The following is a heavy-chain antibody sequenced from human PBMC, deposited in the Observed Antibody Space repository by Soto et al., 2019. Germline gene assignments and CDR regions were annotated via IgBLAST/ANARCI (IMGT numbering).Heavy chain of an antibody. Sequence: PSETLSLTCTVSGGSISSYYWSWIRQPPGKGLEWIGYIYYSGSTNYNPSLKSRVTISVDTSKNQFSLKLSSVTAADTAVYYCARLHGSGSPPGGYYYGMDVWGQGTTVTVSS. D-gene: IGHD3-10*01. CDR1: GGSISSYY. CDR3: ARLHGSGSPPGGYYYGMDV. V-gene: IGHV4-59*08. J-gene: IGHJ6*02. CDR2: IYYSGST.